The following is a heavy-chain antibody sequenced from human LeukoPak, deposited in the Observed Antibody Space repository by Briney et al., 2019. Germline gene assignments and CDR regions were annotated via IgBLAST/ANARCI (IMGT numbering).Heavy chain of an antibody. CDR3: ARVPTKYSSSWYGGGMDV. CDR2: IKQDGSEK. J-gene: IGHJ6*02. D-gene: IGHD6-13*01. CDR1: GFTFSSYW. V-gene: IGHV3-7*01. Sequence: PGGSLRLSCAASGFTFSSYWMSWVRQAPGKGLEWVANIKQDGSEKYYVDSVKGRFTISRDNAKNSLYLQMNSLRAEDTAVYYCARVPTKYSSSWYGGGMDVWGQGTTVTVSS.